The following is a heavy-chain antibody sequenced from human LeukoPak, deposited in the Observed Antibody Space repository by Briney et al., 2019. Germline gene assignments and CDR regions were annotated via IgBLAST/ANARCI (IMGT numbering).Heavy chain of an antibody. D-gene: IGHD3-22*01. J-gene: IGHJ3*02. V-gene: IGHV4-38-2*02. CDR2: IYHSGST. CDR3: ARGKGITMISDI. Sequence: SETLSLTCTVSGYSISSGYYWGWIRQPPGKGLEWIGSIYHSGSTYYNPALKSRVTISVDTSKNQFSLKLSSVTAADTAVYYCARGKGITMISDIWGQGTMVTVSS. CDR1: GYSISSGYY.